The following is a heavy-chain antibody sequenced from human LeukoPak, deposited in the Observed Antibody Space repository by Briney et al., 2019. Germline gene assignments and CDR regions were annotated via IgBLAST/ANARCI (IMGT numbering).Heavy chain of an antibody. D-gene: IGHD6-13*01. CDR3: ARWRAAAGVFDY. V-gene: IGHV3-7*01. CDR2: IKQDGSEK. J-gene: IGHJ4*02. CDR1: GFTFSSYA. Sequence: PGGSLRLSCAASGFTFSSYAMSWVRRAPGKGLEWVANIKQDGSEKYYVDSVKGRFTISRDNAKNSLYLQMNSLRAEDTAVYYCARWRAAAGVFDYWGQGTLVTVSS.